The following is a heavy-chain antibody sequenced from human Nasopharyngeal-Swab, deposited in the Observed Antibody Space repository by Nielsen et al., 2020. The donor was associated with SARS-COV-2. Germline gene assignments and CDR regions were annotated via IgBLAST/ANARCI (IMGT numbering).Heavy chain of an antibody. V-gene: IGHV3-30-3*01. CDR2: ISYEGSNK. CDR1: GFTFSSYA. Sequence: GGSLRLSCAASGFTFSSYAMHWVRQAPGKGLEWVAVISYEGSNKYYADSVKGRFTISRDNSKNTLYLQMNSLRAEDTAVYYCARAGGGYSYADYWGQGTLVTVSS. CDR3: ARAGGGYSYADY. J-gene: IGHJ4*02. D-gene: IGHD5-18*01.